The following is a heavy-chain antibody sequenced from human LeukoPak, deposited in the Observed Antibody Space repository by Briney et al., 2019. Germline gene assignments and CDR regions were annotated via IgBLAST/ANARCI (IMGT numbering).Heavy chain of an antibody. J-gene: IGHJ4*02. CDR1: GFTFDDYA. Sequence: PGRSLRLSCAASGFTFDDYAMHWVRQAPGKGLEWVSGISWNSGSIGYADSVKGRFTISRDNAKNSLYLQMNSLRVEDTAVYYCARENYFDYWGQGTLVTVSS. CDR3: ARENYFDY. V-gene: IGHV3-9*01. CDR2: ISWNSGSI.